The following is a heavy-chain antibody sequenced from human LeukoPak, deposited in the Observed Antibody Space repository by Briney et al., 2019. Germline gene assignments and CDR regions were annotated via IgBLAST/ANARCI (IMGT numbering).Heavy chain of an antibody. CDR3: AKFGANGIIVVAGSFYDY. CDR2: VSGSGAGT. D-gene: IGHD6-19*01. Sequence: QPGGSLRLSCAASGFTFSTFAMSWVRQAPGKGLEWVSDVSGSGAGTYYAGSVKGRFTISRDNSKSTLYLQMNSLRAEDTAVYYCAKFGANGIIVVAGSFYDYWGQGTLVTVSS. CDR1: GFTFSTFA. J-gene: IGHJ4*02. V-gene: IGHV3-23*01.